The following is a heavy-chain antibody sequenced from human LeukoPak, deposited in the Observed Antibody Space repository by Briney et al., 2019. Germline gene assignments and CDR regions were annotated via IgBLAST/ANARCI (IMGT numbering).Heavy chain of an antibody. Sequence: GGSLRLSCTASGLTLTDCGMNWVRQAPGKGLEWVSAISGSGGSTYYADSVKGRFTISRDNSKSTLYLQMNSLRAEDTAVYYCAKGVGCSGGSCYYYYYMDVWGKGTTVTVSS. J-gene: IGHJ6*03. CDR3: AKGVGCSGGSCYYYYYMDV. V-gene: IGHV3-23*01. CDR2: ISGSGGST. CDR1: GLTLTDCG. D-gene: IGHD2-15*01.